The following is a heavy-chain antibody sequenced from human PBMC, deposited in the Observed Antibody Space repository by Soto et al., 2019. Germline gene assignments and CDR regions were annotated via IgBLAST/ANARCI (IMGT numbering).Heavy chain of an antibody. CDR3: ERGIRVGATFYGMDV. D-gene: IGHD1-26*01. V-gene: IGHV4-34*01. CDR1: GGSLSGYY. J-gene: IGHJ6*02. CDR2: ISHSGST. Sequence: ETLPVTGVVYGGSLSGYYWCWIRQPPGKGLEWIGEISHSGSTNYNPSLKSRLTISVDTSKNQFSLKLSSATAADTAVYYCERGIRVGATFYGMDVWGQGTTVTVSS.